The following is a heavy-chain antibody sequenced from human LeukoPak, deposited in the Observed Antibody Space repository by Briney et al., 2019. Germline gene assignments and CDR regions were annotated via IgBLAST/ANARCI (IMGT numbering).Heavy chain of an antibody. D-gene: IGHD2-2*01. CDR1: GYTFTSYD. J-gene: IGHJ6*02. CDR2: MNPNSGNT. CDR3: YAGDYYYYGMDV. V-gene: IGHV1-8*01. Sequence: ASVKVSCKASGYTFTSYDINWVRQATGQELEWLGWMNPNSGNTGYAQKFQGRVTMTRNTSISTAYMELSSLRSEDTAVYYCYAGDYYYYGMDVWGQGTTVTVSS.